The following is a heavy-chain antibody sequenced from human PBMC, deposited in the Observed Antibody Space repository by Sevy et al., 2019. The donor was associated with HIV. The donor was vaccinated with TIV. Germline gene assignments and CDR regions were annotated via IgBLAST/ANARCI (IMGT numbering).Heavy chain of an antibody. CDR1: GFTVSNSY. V-gene: IGHV3-53*01. Sequence: GGSLRLSCAASGFTVSNSYMSWVRQAPGKGLERVSIIYSGVTTSYADSVRGRFTISRDNSKNTLSLQMNSLRAEDTAVYYCARLSVYYYDSSGYYTTGNAFDIWGQGTMVTVSS. D-gene: IGHD3-22*01. J-gene: IGHJ3*02. CDR2: IYSGVTT. CDR3: ARLSVYYYDSSGYYTTGNAFDI.